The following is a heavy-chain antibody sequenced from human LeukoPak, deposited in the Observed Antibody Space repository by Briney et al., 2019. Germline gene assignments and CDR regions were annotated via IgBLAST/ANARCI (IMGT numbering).Heavy chain of an antibody. CDR3: ARGEGFDY. J-gene: IGHJ4*02. Sequence: GGSLRLSCAASGFSVSSIHMNWVRQAPGKGLEWVSLLYSGGGTYYADSVKGRFTISRDNSKNTLYLQMNSLRVEDTAVYYCARGEGFDYWGQGTLVTVSS. CDR1: GFSVSSIH. V-gene: IGHV3-53*01. CDR2: LYSGGGT. D-gene: IGHD1-26*01.